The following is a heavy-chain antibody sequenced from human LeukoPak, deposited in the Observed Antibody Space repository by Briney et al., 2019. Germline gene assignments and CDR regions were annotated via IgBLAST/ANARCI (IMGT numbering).Heavy chain of an antibody. CDR2: IYYSGST. CDR3: ARSLPYCTNGVCYYYSDY. CDR1: GGSIRSSSYY. J-gene: IGHJ4*02. D-gene: IGHD2-8*01. Sequence: KPSETLSLTCTVSGGSIRSSSYYWGWIRQAPGKGLELIGSIYYSGSTYYNPSLKSRVTISVDTSKNQFSLKLSSVTAADTAVYYCARSLPYCTNGVCYYYSDYWGQGTLVTVSS. V-gene: IGHV4-39*01.